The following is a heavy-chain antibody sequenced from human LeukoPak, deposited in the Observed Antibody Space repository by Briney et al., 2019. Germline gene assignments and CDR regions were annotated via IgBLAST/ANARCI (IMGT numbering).Heavy chain of an antibody. V-gene: IGHV1-2*04. Sequence: GASVKVSCKASGYTFTGYYMRWVRQAPGQGLEWMGWINPNSGGTNYAQKFQGWVTMTRDTSISTAYMELSRLRSDDTAVYYCARDRQYNWNDGGLDVWGQGTTVTVSS. J-gene: IGHJ6*02. CDR2: INPNSGGT. D-gene: IGHD1-1*01. CDR1: GYTFTGYY. CDR3: ARDRQYNWNDGGLDV.